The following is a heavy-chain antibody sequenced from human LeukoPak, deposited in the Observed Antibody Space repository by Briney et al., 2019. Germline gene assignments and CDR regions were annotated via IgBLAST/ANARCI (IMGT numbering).Heavy chain of an antibody. CDR1: GFTFSASD. J-gene: IGHJ4*02. Sequence: GGSLRLSCAASGFTFSASDMNWVRQTPGKGLEWVSSISSSSSYIYYADSVKGRFSISRDNAKNSLYLQINSLRAGDTAIYYCARRGYYDSSGYDYWGQGTLVTVSS. D-gene: IGHD3-22*01. CDR3: ARRGYYDSSGYDY. CDR2: ISSSSSYI. V-gene: IGHV3-21*01.